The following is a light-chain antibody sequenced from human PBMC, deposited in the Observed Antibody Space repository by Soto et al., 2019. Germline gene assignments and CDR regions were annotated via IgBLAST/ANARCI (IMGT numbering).Light chain of an antibody. CDR2: EVT. Sequence: QSALTQPPSASGSPEQSVTISCTGTSSDVGAYNYVSWYQQHAGKAPKLVIYEVTKRPSGVPDRFSGSKSANTASLTVSGLQAEDEAAYYCSSFASSNTWVFGGGTKLTVL. CDR3: SSFASSNTWV. J-gene: IGLJ3*02. V-gene: IGLV2-8*01. CDR1: SSDVGAYNY.